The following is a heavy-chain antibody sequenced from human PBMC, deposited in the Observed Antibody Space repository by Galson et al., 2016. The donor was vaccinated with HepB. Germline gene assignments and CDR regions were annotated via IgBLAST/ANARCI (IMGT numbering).Heavy chain of an antibody. CDR3: ARQKIGVVIMDS. J-gene: IGHJ4*02. D-gene: IGHD3-3*01. V-gene: IGHV1-69*06. CDR2: IVPVSGST. CDR1: GGIFTSYA. Sequence: SVKVSCKASGGIFTSYAVSWVRQVPGQRPEWMGAIVPVSGSTNYAEKFQGRVTITADKSTSTAYMELSSLTSDDTGVYFCARQKIGVVIMDSWGRGTLVTVSS.